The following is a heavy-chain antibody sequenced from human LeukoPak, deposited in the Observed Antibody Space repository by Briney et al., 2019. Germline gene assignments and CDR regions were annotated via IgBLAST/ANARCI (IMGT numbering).Heavy chain of an antibody. CDR1: GLTFSSYA. D-gene: IGHD3-22*01. CDR3: ARFPHYYCDSDGLDAFDI. Sequence: GGSLRLSCAASGLTFSSYAMSWVRQAPGKGLEWVSTISGSGGSTYYTDCVKGRFTISRDNSKNTLYLQMNNLRAEDTAIYYCARFPHYYCDSDGLDAFDIWGQGTMVTVSS. CDR2: ISGSGGST. V-gene: IGHV3-23*01. J-gene: IGHJ3*02.